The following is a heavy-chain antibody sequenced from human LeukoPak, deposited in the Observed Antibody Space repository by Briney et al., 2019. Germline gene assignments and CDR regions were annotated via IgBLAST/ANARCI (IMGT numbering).Heavy chain of an antibody. CDR1: GGSISSYY. CDR3: ARDDYSNYGNWFDP. J-gene: IGHJ5*02. D-gene: IGHD4-11*01. CDR2: IYTSGST. Sequence: PSETLSLTCTVSGGSISSYYWSWIRQPAGKGLEWIGRIYTSGSTNYNPSLKSRVTMSVDTSKNQFSLKLSSVTAADTAVHYCARDDYSNYGNWFDPWGQGTLVTVSS. V-gene: IGHV4-4*07.